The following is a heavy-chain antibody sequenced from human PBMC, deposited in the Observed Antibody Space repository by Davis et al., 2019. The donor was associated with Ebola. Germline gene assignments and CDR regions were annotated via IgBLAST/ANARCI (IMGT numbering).Heavy chain of an antibody. J-gene: IGHJ4*02. CDR1: GFTFSSYG. CDR2: ISSDGSNK. CDR3: AKGILLYSSGWYSR. V-gene: IGHV3-30*18. D-gene: IGHD6-19*01. Sequence: GGSLRLSCAASGFTFSSYGMHWVRQAPGKGLEWVAVISSDGSNKYYADSVKGRFTISRDNSKNTLYLQMNSLRAEDTAVYYCAKGILLYSSGWYSRWGQGTLVTVSS.